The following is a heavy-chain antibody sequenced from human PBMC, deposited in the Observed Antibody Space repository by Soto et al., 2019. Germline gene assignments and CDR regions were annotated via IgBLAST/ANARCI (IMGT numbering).Heavy chain of an antibody. V-gene: IGHV3-30-3*01. Sequence: GGSLRLSCAASGFTFSSYAMHWVRQAPGKGLEWVAVISYDGSNKYYADSVKGRFTISRDNSKNTLYLQMNSLRAEDTAVYYCARDWTAAGIARRYYYYGMDVWGQGTTVTVSS. D-gene: IGHD6-13*01. J-gene: IGHJ6*02. CDR1: GFTFSSYA. CDR2: ISYDGSNK. CDR3: ARDWTAAGIARRYYYYGMDV.